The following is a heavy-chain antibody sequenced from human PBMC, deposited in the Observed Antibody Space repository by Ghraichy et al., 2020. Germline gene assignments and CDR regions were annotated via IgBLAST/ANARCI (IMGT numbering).Heavy chain of an antibody. CDR3: ARDQGSSMMVRGVISYYYNVMDD. D-gene: IGHD3-10*01. CDR2: ISSSSSYI. J-gene: IGHJ6*02. CDR1: GFTFSSYS. Sequence: GGSLRLSCAASGFTFSSYSMNWVRQAPGKGLEWVSSISSSSSYIYYADSVKGRFTISRDNAKNPLYLQMNSLRAEDTAVYYCARDQGSSMMVRGVISYYYNVMDDWGHGTTVTVAS. V-gene: IGHV3-21*01.